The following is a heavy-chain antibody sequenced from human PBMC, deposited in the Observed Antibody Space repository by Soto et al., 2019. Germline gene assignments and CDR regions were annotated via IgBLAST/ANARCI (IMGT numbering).Heavy chain of an antibody. V-gene: IGHV4-34*01. Sequence: SETLSLTCAVYGGSFSGYYWSWIRQPPGKGLEWIGEINHSGSTNYNPSLKSRVTISVDTSKNQFSLKLSPVTAADTAVYYCARSKGDWSLACWSYYYYYGLDVWGQGTTVTVSS. CDR1: GGSFSGYY. J-gene: IGHJ6*02. D-gene: IGHD3-16*01. CDR3: ARSKGDWSLACWSYYYYYGLDV. CDR2: INHSGST.